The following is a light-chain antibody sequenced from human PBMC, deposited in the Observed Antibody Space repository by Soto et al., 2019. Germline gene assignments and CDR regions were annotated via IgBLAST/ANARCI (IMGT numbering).Light chain of an antibody. CDR2: DAS. V-gene: IGKV3-20*01. J-gene: IGKJ2*01. CDR3: QEYGSSPYT. Sequence: EIVLTQSPGTLSLSPGERATLSCRASQSVSSSYLAWYQQKPGQAPRLLIYDASSRATGIPDRFSGSGSGTDFTLTISRLEPDAFAVYFCQEYGSSPYTFGQGTKLEIK. CDR1: QSVSSSY.